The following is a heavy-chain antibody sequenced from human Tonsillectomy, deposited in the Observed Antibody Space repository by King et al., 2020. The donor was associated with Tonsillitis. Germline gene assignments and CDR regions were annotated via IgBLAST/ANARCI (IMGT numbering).Heavy chain of an antibody. Sequence: VQLVESGGGLVQPGRSLRLSCAASGFTFDDYAMHWVRQAPGKGLEWVSGISWNSGSIGYADSVKGRFTISRDNAKNSLYLQMNSLRAEDTALYYCAKDSAYSSSSPFDYWGQGTLVTVSS. CDR1: GFTFDDYA. J-gene: IGHJ4*02. CDR3: AKDSAYSSSSPFDY. D-gene: IGHD6-6*01. V-gene: IGHV3-9*01. CDR2: ISWNSGSI.